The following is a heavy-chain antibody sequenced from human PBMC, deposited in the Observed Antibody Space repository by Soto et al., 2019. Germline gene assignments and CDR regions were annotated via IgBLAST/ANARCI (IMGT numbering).Heavy chain of an antibody. CDR2: INPNSGGT. Sequence: ASVKVSCKASGYTFTGYYMHWVRQAPGQGLEWMGWINPNSGGTNYAQKFQGRVTMTRDTSISTAYIELSRLRSDGTAVYYCTRGYDSSGSYSASIDYWGQGTLVTVSS. D-gene: IGHD3-22*01. CDR1: GYTFTGYY. V-gene: IGHV1-2*02. J-gene: IGHJ4*02. CDR3: TRGYDSSGSYSASIDY.